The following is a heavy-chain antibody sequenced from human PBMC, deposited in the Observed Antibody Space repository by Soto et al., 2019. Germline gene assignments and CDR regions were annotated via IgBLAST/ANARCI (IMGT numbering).Heavy chain of an antibody. Sequence: QVQLVQSGAEVKKPGSSVKVSCKASGGTFSSYAISWVRQAPGQGLEWMGGIIPIFGTANYAQKFQGRVTINADESTSTAYMELSSLRSEDTAVYYCARSLTVTTRIKWNGYSYWGQGTLVTVSS. CDR2: IIPIFGTA. J-gene: IGHJ4*02. CDR3: ARSLTVTTRIKWNGYSY. D-gene: IGHD4-17*01. V-gene: IGHV1-69*12. CDR1: GGTFSSYA.